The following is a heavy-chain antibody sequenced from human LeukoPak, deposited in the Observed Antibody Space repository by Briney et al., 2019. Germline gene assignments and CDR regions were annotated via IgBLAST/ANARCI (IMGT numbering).Heavy chain of an antibody. CDR3: ARDLGDGYLANDY. J-gene: IGHJ4*02. Sequence: PSQTLSLTCTVSGGSISSGAYYWSWIRQHPGKGLEWIGYFYYSGSTYYNPSLKSRVTISVDTSKNQFSLDLSSVTAADTAVYYCARDLGDGYLANDYWGQGTLVTVPS. D-gene: IGHD5-24*01. V-gene: IGHV4-31*03. CDR1: GGSISSGAYY. CDR2: FYYSGST.